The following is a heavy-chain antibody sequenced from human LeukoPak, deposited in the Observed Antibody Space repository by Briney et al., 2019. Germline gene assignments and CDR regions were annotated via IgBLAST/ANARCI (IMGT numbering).Heavy chain of an antibody. Sequence: GGSLRLSCAASGFTFSSYSMTWVRQAPGKGLEWVSSISSSSSYIYYADSVKGRFTISRDNAKNSLYLQMNSLRAEDTAVYYCAREYFWSGIDVWGQGTTVTVSS. CDR2: ISSSSSYI. CDR1: GFTFSSYS. J-gene: IGHJ6*02. V-gene: IGHV3-21*01. D-gene: IGHD3-3*01. CDR3: AREYFWSGIDV.